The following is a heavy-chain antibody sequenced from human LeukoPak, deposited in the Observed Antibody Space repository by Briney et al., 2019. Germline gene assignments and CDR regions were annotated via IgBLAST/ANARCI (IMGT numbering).Heavy chain of an antibody. V-gene: IGHV4-61*01. D-gene: IGHD3-22*01. J-gene: IGHJ4*02. CDR2: IDYSGVT. Sequence: SETLSLPCTVSGDSFSSDNYYWRWSRQPPGEGLEWIAYIDYSGVTKFNPALKSRVTITLDTSKNQFSLKLSSVTAADTAVYYCARDRRGYYDSSGHFDYWGQGTLVTVSS. CDR1: GDSFSSDNYY. CDR3: ARDRRGYYDSSGHFDY.